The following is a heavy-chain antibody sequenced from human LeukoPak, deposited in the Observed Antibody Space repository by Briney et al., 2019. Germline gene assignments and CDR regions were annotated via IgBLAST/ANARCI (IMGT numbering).Heavy chain of an antibody. Sequence: PGGSLRLSCAASGFTFNDYYMSWIRQAPGKGLEWLSYINIGGTNTHYADSVKGRFTISRDNAKKSLYLEMNNLRAEDTAVYYCATDGAGFDTRGRGVLVTVSS. J-gene: IGHJ5*02. CDR1: GFTFNDYY. CDR2: INIGGTNT. V-gene: IGHV3-11*01. CDR3: ATDGAGFDT.